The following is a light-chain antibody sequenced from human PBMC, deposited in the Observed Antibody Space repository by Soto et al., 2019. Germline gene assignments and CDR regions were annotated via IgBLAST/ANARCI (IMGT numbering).Light chain of an antibody. CDR1: QSLLHSNGCNY. CDR2: LGS. Sequence: DIVMTQSPLSLPVTPGEPASISCRSSQSLLHSNGCNYLDWYLQKPGQSPHLLIYLGSNRASGVPDRFSGSGSGTDFALKIRRLEAEDVGDYYCMQALQTPIFTFGPGTKVYIK. J-gene: IGKJ3*01. CDR3: MQALQTPIFT. V-gene: IGKV2-28*01.